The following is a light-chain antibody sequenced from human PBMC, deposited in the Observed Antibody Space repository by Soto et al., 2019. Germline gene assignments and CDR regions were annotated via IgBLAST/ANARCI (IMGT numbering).Light chain of an antibody. CDR1: QGISSW. CDR3: QQANSFPFT. CDR2: AAS. V-gene: IGKV1D-12*01. Sequence: DIQMTQSPSSVSASVGDRVTITCRASQGISSWLGWYQQKQGKAPKLLIYAASSLQSGVPSRFSGSGSGTDFPPTISSLHPEDFATYYWQQANSFPFTFGGGTKVEIK. J-gene: IGKJ4*01.